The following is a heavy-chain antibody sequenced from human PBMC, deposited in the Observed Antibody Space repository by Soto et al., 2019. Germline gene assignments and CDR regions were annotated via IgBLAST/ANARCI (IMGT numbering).Heavy chain of an antibody. D-gene: IGHD3-9*01. CDR2: VNDSGTT. J-gene: IGHJ4*02. Sequence: QVLLQQWGAGLLKPSETLSLTCAAYGGSLSGFYWPWIRQPPGKGLEWIGEVNDSGTTNYNPSLKRRVTVALDTSRNHFSLTLTSVTAADTAVYYCASRDYDILTGYSSYFGSWGQGTLVTVSS. CDR1: GGSLSGFY. V-gene: IGHV4-34*02. CDR3: ASRDYDILTGYSSYFGS.